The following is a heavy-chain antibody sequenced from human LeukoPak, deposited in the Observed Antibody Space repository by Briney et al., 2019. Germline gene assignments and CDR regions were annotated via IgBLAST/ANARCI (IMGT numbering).Heavy chain of an antibody. CDR1: GYTFTSYG. Sequence: ASVKVSGKASGYTFTSYGISWVRQAPGQGLEWMGWISAYNGNTNCAQKLQGRVTMTTDTSTSTAYMELRSLRSDDTAVYYCARDHEFCRSTSCYAIDYWGQGTLVTVSS. CDR3: ARDHEFCRSTSCYAIDY. J-gene: IGHJ4*02. V-gene: IGHV1-18*01. CDR2: ISAYNGNT. D-gene: IGHD2-2*01.